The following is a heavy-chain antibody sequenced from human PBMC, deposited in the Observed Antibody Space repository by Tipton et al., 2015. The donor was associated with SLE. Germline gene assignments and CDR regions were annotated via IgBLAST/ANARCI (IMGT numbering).Heavy chain of an antibody. CDR2: INHSGST. CDR1: GGSFSGYY. Sequence: TLSLTCAVYGGSFSGYYWSWIRQPPGKGLEWIGEINHSGSTNYNPSLKSRVTISVDTSKNQFSLKLSSVTAADTAVYYCARGGRITMIVTAFDIWVQGTMVTVSS. V-gene: IGHV4-34*01. J-gene: IGHJ3*02. D-gene: IGHD3-22*01. CDR3: ARGGRITMIVTAFDI.